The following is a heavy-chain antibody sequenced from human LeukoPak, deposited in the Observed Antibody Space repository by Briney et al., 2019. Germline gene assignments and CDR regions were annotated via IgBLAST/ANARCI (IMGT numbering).Heavy chain of an antibody. V-gene: IGHV3-30-3*01. D-gene: IGHD2-2*01. CDR2: ISYDGSNK. CDR1: GFTFSSYW. J-gene: IGHJ5*02. Sequence: GGSLRLSCAASGFTFSSYWMSWVRQAPGKGLEWVAVISYDGSNKYYADSVKGRFTISRDNSKNTLYLQMNSLRAEDTAVYYCARERGYCSSTSCSNNWFDPWGQGTLVTVSS. CDR3: ARERGYCSSTSCSNNWFDP.